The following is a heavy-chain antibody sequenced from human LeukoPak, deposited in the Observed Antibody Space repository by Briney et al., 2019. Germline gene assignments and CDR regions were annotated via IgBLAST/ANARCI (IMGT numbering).Heavy chain of an antibody. J-gene: IGHJ4*02. Sequence: GESLRLSCAASGFTVSNNYMSWVRQAPGKGLEWVSFISSSSSYIYFADSMRGRFTISRDNAKHLVYLQMNSLRAEDTGVYYCARGHTLSAFDYWGQGTLVTVSS. CDR1: GFTVSNNY. CDR3: ARGHTLSAFDY. D-gene: IGHD1-26*01. CDR2: ISSSSSYI. V-gene: IGHV3-21*01.